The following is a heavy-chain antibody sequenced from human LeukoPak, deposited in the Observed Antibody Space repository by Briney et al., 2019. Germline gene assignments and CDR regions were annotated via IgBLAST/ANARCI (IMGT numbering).Heavy chain of an antibody. D-gene: IGHD3-10*01. V-gene: IGHV4-61*02. CDR2: IYTSGST. Sequence: SETLSLTCTVSGGSISSGSYYWSWIRQPAGKGLEWIGRIYTSGSTNYNPSLKSRVTISVDTSKNQFSLKLSSVTAADTAVYYCARERELLEDGRSDAFDIWGQGTMVTVSS. J-gene: IGHJ3*02. CDR3: ARERELLEDGRSDAFDI. CDR1: GGSISSGSYY.